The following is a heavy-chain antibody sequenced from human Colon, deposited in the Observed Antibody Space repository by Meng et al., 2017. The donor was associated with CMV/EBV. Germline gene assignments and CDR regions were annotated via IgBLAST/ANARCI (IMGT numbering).Heavy chain of an antibody. J-gene: IGHJ4*02. CDR2: ISSSGSTI. D-gene: IGHD3-10*01. CDR1: GFTFSDYY. V-gene: IGHV3-11*04. Sequence: GGSLRLSCAASGFTFSDYYMSWIRQAPGKGLEWVSYISSSGSTIYYADSVKGRFTISRDNSKNTLYLQMGSLRPDDTAVYYCARGRGRAGQVDPGFSGYYDHWGQGALVTVSS. CDR3: ARGRGRAGQVDPGFSGYYDH.